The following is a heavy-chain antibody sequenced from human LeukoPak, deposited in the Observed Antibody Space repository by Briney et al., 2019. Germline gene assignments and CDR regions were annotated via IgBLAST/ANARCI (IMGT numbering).Heavy chain of an antibody. J-gene: IGHJ6*02. V-gene: IGHV3-33*01. CDR3: ARTSAYYYYYGMDV. Sequence: SGGSLRLSCAASGFTFSSYGMHWVRQAPGKGLEWVAVIWYDGSNKYYADSVKGRFTISRDNSKNTLYLQMSSLRAEDTAVYYCARTSAYYYYYGMDVWGQGTTVTVSS. CDR2: IWYDGSNK. CDR1: GFTFSSYG.